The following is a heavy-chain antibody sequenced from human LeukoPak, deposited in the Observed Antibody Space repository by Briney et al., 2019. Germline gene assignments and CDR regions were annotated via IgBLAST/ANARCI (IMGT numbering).Heavy chain of an antibody. CDR2: INHSGST. J-gene: IGHJ5*02. CDR3: ARRRALGLYGFFDP. Sequence: SETLSLTCAVYGGSFSGYYWSWLRQPPGKGLEWIGEINHSGSTNYNPSLKSRVTISVDTSKNQFSLKLSSVTAADTAVYYCARRRALGLYGFFDPWGQGTLVTVSS. V-gene: IGHV4-34*01. CDR1: GGSFSGYY. D-gene: IGHD3-16*01.